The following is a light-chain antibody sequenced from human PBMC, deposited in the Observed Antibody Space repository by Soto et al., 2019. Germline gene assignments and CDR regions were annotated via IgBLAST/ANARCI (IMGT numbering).Light chain of an antibody. CDR2: VAS. V-gene: IGKV3-20*01. CDR3: QQYGNSPLT. CDR1: QSVTSGY. Sequence: EIVLTQSPGTLSLSPGERATLSCRASQSVTSGYLAWYQQKPGQAPRLLIYVASSRATGIPDRFSGSGSGTDFTLTISRLEPEDFAVYYCQQYGNSPLTFGGGTKVEIK. J-gene: IGKJ4*01.